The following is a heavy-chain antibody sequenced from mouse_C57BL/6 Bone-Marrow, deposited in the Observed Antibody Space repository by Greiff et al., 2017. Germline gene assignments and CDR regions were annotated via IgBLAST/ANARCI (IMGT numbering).Heavy chain of an antibody. CDR1: GYTFTDYY. J-gene: IGHJ4*01. Sequence: EVKLQQSGPVLVKPGASVKMSCKASGYTFTDYYMNWVKQSHGKSLEWIGVINPYNGGTSYNQKFKGKATLTVDKSSSTAYMELNSLTSEDSAVYYCARYYYVSSPRAMDYWGQGTSVTVSS. CDR2: INPYNGGT. CDR3: ARYYYVSSPRAMDY. D-gene: IGHD1-1*01. V-gene: IGHV1-19*01.